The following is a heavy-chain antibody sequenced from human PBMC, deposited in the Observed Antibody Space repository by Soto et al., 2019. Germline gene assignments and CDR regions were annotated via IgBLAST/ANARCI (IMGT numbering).Heavy chain of an antibody. CDR1: GFTFSSYG. Sequence: PGGSLRLSCAASGFTFSSYGMHWVRQAPGKGLEWVAVIWYDGSNKYYADSVKGRLTISRDNSKNTLYLQMNSLRAEDTAVYYCARGDYYDSSGELDPWGQGTLVTVSS. CDR3: ARGDYYDSSGELDP. J-gene: IGHJ5*02. D-gene: IGHD3-22*01. CDR2: IWYDGSNK. V-gene: IGHV3-33*01.